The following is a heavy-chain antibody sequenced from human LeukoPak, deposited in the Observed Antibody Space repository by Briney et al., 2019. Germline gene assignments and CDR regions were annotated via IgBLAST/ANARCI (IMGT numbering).Heavy chain of an antibody. CDR3: AIGTSYDILTGPIPGFDY. J-gene: IGHJ4*02. CDR2: INPNSGGT. V-gene: IGHV1-2*04. CDR1: GYTFTGYY. D-gene: IGHD3-9*01. Sequence: ASVKVSCKASGYTFTGYYMHWVRQAPGQGLEWMGWINPNSGGTNYAQKFQGWVTMTRDTSISTAYMELSRLRPDDTAVYCCAIGTSYDILTGPIPGFDYWGQGTLVTVSS.